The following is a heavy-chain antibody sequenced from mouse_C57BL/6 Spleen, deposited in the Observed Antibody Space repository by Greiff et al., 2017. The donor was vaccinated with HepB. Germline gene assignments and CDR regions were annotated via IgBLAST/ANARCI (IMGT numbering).Heavy chain of an antibody. V-gene: IGHV2-6-1*01. CDR2: IWSDGST. Sequence: QVTLKESGPGLVAPSQSLSITCTVSGFSLTSYGVHWVRQPPGKGLEWLVVIWSDGSTTYNSALKSRLSISKDNSKSQVFLKMNSLQTDDTAMYYCARHRGKEIYAMDYWGQGTSVTVSS. CDR3: ARHRGKEIYAMDY. D-gene: IGHD2-1*01. J-gene: IGHJ4*01. CDR1: GFSLTSYG.